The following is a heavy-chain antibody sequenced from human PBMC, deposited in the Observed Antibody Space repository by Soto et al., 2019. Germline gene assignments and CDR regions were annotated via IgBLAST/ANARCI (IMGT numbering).Heavy chain of an antibody. CDR2: ISGSGGST. D-gene: IGHD1-26*01. J-gene: IGHJ4*02. V-gene: IGHV3-23*01. CDR3: AKDSRVSGSGSAHFDY. Sequence: VGSLRLSCAASGFTFSSYAMNWVRQAPGKGLEWVSAISGSGGSTYYADSAKGRFTISRDNSKNTLYLQMNSLRAEDTAVYYCAKDSRVSGSGSAHFDYWGQGTLVTVSS. CDR1: GFTFSSYA.